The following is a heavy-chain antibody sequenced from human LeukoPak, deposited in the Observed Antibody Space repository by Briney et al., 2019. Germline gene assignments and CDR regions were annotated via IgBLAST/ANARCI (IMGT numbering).Heavy chain of an antibody. CDR2: IYYSGST. V-gene: IGHV4-61*01. CDR1: GGSISSSSYY. CDR3: AREKVLLWFGDRIRGLFDY. D-gene: IGHD3-10*01. Sequence: PSETLSLTCTVSGGSISSSSYYWSWIRQPPGKGLEWIGYIYYSGSTNYNPSLKSRVTISVDTSKNQFSLKLSSVTAADTAVYYCAREKVLLWFGDRIRGLFDYWGQGTLVTVSS. J-gene: IGHJ4*02.